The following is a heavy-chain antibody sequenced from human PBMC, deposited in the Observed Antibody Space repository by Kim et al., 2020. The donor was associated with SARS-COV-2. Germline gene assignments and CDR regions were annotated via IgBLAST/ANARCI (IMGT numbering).Heavy chain of an antibody. J-gene: IGHJ4*02. V-gene: IGHV3-23*01. D-gene: IGHD3-10*01. CDR3: AKVRERFGELSHY. Sequence: YADAVKGRFTIARDNSKNTLYLQMNSLRAEDTAVYYCAKVRERFGELSHYWGQGTPVTVSS.